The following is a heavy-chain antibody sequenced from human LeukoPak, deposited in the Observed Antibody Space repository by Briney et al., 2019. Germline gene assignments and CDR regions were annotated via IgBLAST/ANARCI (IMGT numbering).Heavy chain of an antibody. CDR2: IWYDGSNK. V-gene: IGHV3-33*01. Sequence: GRSLRLSCAVSGFTFSSYGMHWVRQAPGKGLEWVAVIWYDGSNKYYADSVKGRFTISRDNSKNTLYLQMNSLRAEDTAVYYCTRDVGPNKFDYWGQGTLVTVSS. D-gene: IGHD1/OR15-1a*01. CDR1: GFTFSSYG. J-gene: IGHJ4*02. CDR3: TRDVGPNKFDY.